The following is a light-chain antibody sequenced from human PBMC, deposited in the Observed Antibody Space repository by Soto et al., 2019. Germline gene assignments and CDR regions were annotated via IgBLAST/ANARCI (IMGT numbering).Light chain of an antibody. J-gene: IGKJ4*01. V-gene: IGKV3-11*01. Sequence: EIVLTQSPATLSLSPGERATLSCRASQSISVYLAWYQQKLGQAPRLLISDAYNRATGIPARFSGSGSGTDFTLTISSLEPEDFAVYYCQQRGNWPLTFCGGTTVEIK. CDR2: DAY. CDR3: QQRGNWPLT. CDR1: QSISVY.